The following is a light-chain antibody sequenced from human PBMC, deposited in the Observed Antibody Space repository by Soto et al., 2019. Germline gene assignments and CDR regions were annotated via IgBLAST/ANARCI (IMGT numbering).Light chain of an antibody. CDR3: ISYTGSSTSYV. V-gene: IGLV2-14*01. CDR1: SSDVGSYDH. Sequence: QSVLTQPASVSGSPGQSITISCSGTSSDVGSYDHVAWYQQFPGKTPKLMIYEVSNRPSGVSSRFSGSKSGNTASQTISGLQAEDEADYYCISYTGSSTSYVFGSGTKVTVL. J-gene: IGLJ1*01. CDR2: EVS.